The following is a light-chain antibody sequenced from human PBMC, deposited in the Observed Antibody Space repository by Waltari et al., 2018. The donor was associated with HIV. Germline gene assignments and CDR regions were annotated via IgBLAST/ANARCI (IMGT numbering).Light chain of an antibody. CDR1: SSNVVTNY. CDR3: ATWDDSLSSWL. CDR2: HNI. V-gene: IGLV1-47*01. J-gene: IGLJ3*02. Sequence: QSVLPQPPSASGTPGQRVTISCSGSSSNVVTNYVNLYKQLPGTAPELVIYHNIQRPLGVPDRFSGSKSGTSASLAISGLRSEDEADYYCATWDDSLSSWLFGGGTRLSVL.